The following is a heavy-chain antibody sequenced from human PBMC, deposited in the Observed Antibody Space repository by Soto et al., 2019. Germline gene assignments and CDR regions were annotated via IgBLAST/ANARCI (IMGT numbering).Heavy chain of an antibody. CDR1: RLTSSIDR. D-gene: IGHD3-22*01. V-gene: IGHV3-30-3*01. CDR3: ARDRKMIVRLGAFDI. J-gene: IGHJ3*02. Sequence: AGSLSLSCAASRLTSSIDRMDWVRQGPGKGLEWVAGISYDGSNKYYADFVKGRFTISRDNSKNTLYLQMNSLRAEDTAVYYCARDRKMIVRLGAFDIWGQGTMVTVSS. CDR2: ISYDGSNK.